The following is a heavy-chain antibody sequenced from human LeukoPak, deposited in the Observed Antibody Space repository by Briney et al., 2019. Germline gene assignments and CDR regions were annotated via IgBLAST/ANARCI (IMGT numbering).Heavy chain of an antibody. CDR1: GFTFSSYS. V-gene: IGHV3-21*01. J-gene: IGHJ3*02. CDR2: ISSSSSYI. D-gene: IGHD6-13*01. Sequence: GGSLRLSCAASGFTFSSYSMNWVGQAPGKGLEWVSSISSSSSYIYYADSVEGRFTISRDNAKNSLYLQMNSLRAEDTAVYYCAREPNPSSSWFPGAFDIWGQGTMVTVSS. CDR3: AREPNPSSSWFPGAFDI.